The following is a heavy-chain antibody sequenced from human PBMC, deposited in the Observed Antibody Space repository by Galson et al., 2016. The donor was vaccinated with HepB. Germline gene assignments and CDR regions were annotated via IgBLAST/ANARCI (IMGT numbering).Heavy chain of an antibody. V-gene: IGHV3-30*04. CDR1: GFPFSGYP. CDR3: AREASYVNVLDH. CDR2: ISYDGTKI. Sequence: SLRLSCAASGFPFSGYPIHWVRHAPGKGLDWVASISYDGTKINYADSVKGRFTISRDNSKNTVSLQMNSLRVDDTAVFYCAREASYVNVLDHWGQGTLVTVSS. J-gene: IGHJ4*02. D-gene: IGHD5-18*01.